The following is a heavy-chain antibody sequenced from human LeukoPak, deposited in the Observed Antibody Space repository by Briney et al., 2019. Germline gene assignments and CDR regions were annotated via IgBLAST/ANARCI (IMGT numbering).Heavy chain of an antibody. D-gene: IGHD3-3*01. Sequence: GGSLRLSCAASGFTFSNAWMSWVRQAPGKGLEWVGRIKSKTDGGTTDYAAPVKGRFTISRDNSKNTLYLQMNSLKTEDTAVYYCTTGPASYDFWSGYHIDFDYWGQGTLVTVSS. CDR3: TTGPASYDFWSGYHIDFDY. V-gene: IGHV3-15*01. J-gene: IGHJ4*02. CDR1: GFTFSNAW. CDR2: IKSKTDGGTT.